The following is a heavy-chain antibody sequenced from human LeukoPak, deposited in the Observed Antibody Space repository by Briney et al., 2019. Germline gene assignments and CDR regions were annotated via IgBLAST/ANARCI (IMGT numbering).Heavy chain of an antibody. Sequence: SSETLSLTCTVSGGSISSTSYFWGWIRQPPGKGLQWIGNIYYSGSTNYNPSLESRVTISVDTSKNQFSLKLSSVTAADTAVYYCARTHSGGYSAFDFWGQGTLVPVSS. D-gene: IGHD1-26*01. CDR1: GGSISSTSYF. V-gene: IGHV4-39*01. CDR3: ARTHSGGYSAFDF. CDR2: IYYSGST. J-gene: IGHJ4*02.